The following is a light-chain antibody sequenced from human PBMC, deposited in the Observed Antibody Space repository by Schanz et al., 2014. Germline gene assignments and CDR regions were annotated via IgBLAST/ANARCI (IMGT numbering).Light chain of an antibody. Sequence: QSALTQPPSASGSPGQSVTISCTGTNSDVGGYNYVSWYQQHPGKAPKLMIYEVSKRPSGVPDRFSGSKSGNTASLLISGLQSDDEADYHCSSHTAITTAVVFGGGTKLTVL. J-gene: IGLJ2*01. CDR1: NSDVGGYNY. V-gene: IGLV2-8*01. CDR3: SSHTAITTAVV. CDR2: EVS.